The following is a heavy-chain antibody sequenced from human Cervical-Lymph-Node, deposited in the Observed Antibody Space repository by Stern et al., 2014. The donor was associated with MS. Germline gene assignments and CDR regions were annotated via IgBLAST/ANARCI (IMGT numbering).Heavy chain of an antibody. D-gene: IGHD2/OR15-2a*01. J-gene: IGHJ4*02. CDR3: ARGRGNYFDY. V-gene: IGHV4-30-2*01. CDR1: GDSINSGPYS. CDR2: IYHGGTA. Sequence: QLQLQESGSGLVKPSQTLSLTCVVSGDSINSGPYSWSWIRQPPGKGLEWIGQIYHGGTAYYTPSLKSRVAISVDGSQNQFSLRLSSVTAADTAVYFCARGRGNYFDYWGQGTLVTVSS.